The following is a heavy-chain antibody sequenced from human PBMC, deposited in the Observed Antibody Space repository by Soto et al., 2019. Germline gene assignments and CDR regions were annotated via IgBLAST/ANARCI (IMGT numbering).Heavy chain of an antibody. CDR1: GYNFTSYG. Sequence: QIQLMQSGAEVKKPGASVKVSCKASGYNFTSYGIHWVRQAPGQRLEWTGWINAGNGNTKYSEKFQGRVTITRDTFASTAYLELSSLRSEDTAVYYCARDPNDSSAYYHHYYYGMDVWGQGTTVTVSS. J-gene: IGHJ6*02. V-gene: IGHV1-3*01. D-gene: IGHD3-22*01. CDR3: ARDPNDSSAYYHHYYYGMDV. CDR2: INAGNGNT.